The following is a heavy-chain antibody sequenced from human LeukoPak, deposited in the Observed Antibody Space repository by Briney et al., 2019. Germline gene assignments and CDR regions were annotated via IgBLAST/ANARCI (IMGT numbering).Heavy chain of an antibody. V-gene: IGHV4-34*01. D-gene: IGHD6-19*01. CDR2: INHSGST. J-gene: IGHJ1*01. CDR3: ARRWLVLRYFQH. CDR1: GGSFSGYY. Sequence: SETLSLTCAVYGGSFSGYYWSWIRQPPGKRLEWIGEINHSGSTNYNPSLKSRVTISVDTSKNQFSLKLSSVTAADTAVYYCARRWLVLRYFQHWGQGTLVTVSS.